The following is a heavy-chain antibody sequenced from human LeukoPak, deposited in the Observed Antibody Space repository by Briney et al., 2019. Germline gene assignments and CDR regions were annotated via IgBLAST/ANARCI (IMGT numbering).Heavy chain of an antibody. Sequence: GSLRLSCAASGFTFSSYGMSWVRQVPGKGLEWVSAISGSGGSTYYADSVKGRFTISRDNSKNTLYLQMNSLRAEDTAVYYCAKGRDTAMVPLDYWGQGTLVTVSS. D-gene: IGHD5-18*01. CDR1: GFTFSSYG. CDR3: AKGRDTAMVPLDY. CDR2: ISGSGGST. V-gene: IGHV3-23*01. J-gene: IGHJ4*02.